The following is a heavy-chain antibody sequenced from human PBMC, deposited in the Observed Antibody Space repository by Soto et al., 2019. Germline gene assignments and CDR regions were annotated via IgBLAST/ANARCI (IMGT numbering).Heavy chain of an antibody. J-gene: IGHJ4*02. CDR2: IYHSGST. D-gene: IGHD6-19*01. CDR1: GGSISSSNW. Sequence: SETLSLTCAVSGGSISSSNWWSWVRQPPGKGLEWIGEIYHSGSTNYNPSLKSRVTISVDKSKNQLSLKLSSVTAADTAVYYCARDHIAVGGNGDYFDYWGQGTLVTVSS. CDR3: ARDHIAVGGNGDYFDY. V-gene: IGHV4-4*02.